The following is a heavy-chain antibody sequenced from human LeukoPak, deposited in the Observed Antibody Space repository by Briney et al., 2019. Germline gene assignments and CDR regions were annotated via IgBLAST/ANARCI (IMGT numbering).Heavy chain of an antibody. J-gene: IGHJ4*02. CDR3: AKDKQWLAPYYFDY. CDR1: GSTFSSYG. D-gene: IGHD6-19*01. V-gene: IGHV3-30*02. CDR2: IRYDGSNK. Sequence: GGSLRLSCAASGSTFSSYGMHWVRQAPGKGLEWVAFIRYDGSNKYYADSVKGRFTISRDNSKNTLYLQMNSLRAEDTAVYYCAKDKQWLAPYYFDYWGQGTLVTVSS.